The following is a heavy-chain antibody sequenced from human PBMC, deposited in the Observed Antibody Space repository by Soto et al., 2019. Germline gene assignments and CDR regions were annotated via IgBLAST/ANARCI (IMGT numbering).Heavy chain of an antibody. V-gene: IGHV4-39*01. Sequence: QLQLQESGPGLVKPSETLSLTCTVSGGSISSSSYYWGWIRQPLGKGLEWIGSIYYSGSTYYNPSLKSRVTISVDTSKNQFSLKLSSVTAADTAVYYCARLEGRRYYYDSSGYYPNYFDYWGQGTLVTVSS. D-gene: IGHD3-22*01. CDR2: IYYSGST. CDR1: GGSISSSSYY. J-gene: IGHJ4*02. CDR3: ARLEGRRYYYDSSGYYPNYFDY.